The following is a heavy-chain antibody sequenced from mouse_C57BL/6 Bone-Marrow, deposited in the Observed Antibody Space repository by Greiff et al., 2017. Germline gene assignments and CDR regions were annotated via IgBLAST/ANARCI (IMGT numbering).Heavy chain of an antibody. CDR2: IYPRSGNT. CDR3: ASPYD. CDR1: GYTFTSYG. D-gene: IGHD6-5*01. V-gene: IGHV1-81*01. J-gene: IGHJ2*01. Sequence: QVQLQQSGAELARPGASVKLSCKASGYTFTSYGISWVKQRTGQGLEWIGEIYPRSGNTYYNEKFKGKATLTADKSSSTAYMELRSLTSEDSAVYFGASPYDWGQGTTLTVSS.